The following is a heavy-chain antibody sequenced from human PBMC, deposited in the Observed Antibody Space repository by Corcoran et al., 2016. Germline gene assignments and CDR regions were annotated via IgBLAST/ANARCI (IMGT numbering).Heavy chain of an antibody. D-gene: IGHD1-26*01. CDR3: SRVCRRALQTLDY. Sequence: VQLVESGGGLVKPGGSLRLSCAASGFTFPNAWMTWVRQAPGRGLEWVARVKSRSDGGTTDYAASVKGRFTISSDDSQDTLYLQMDSLAAEDTAVYYCSRVCRRALQTLDYWGQGTLVTVSS. CDR2: VKSRSDGGTT. J-gene: IGHJ4*02. CDR1: GFTFPNAW. V-gene: IGHV3-15*07.